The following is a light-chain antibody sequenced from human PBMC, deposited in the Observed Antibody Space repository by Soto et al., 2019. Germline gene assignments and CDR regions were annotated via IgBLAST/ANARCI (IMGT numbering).Light chain of an antibody. Sequence: QSALTQPASVSGSPGQSITISCTGTSSDVGSSNLVSWYQQHPGKAPKVMIFEGSQRPSGVSHRFSGSKSGNTASLTISGLQPEDEADHYCCLFASSRTYVFGTGTKLTVL. CDR1: SSDVGSSNL. V-gene: IGLV2-23*01. J-gene: IGLJ1*01. CDR3: CLFASSRTYV. CDR2: EGS.